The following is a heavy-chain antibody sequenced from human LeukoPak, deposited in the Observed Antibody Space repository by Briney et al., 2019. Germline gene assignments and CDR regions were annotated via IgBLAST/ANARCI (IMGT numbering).Heavy chain of an antibody. J-gene: IGHJ4*02. D-gene: IGHD3-10*01. CDR2: IGPADDT. CDR1: GFTFSSHD. CDR3: ARDLGSYFTMVWGPGGGYFDY. V-gene: IGHV3-13*04. Sequence: PGGSLRLSCAASGFTFSSHDMHWVRQVTGKGLEWVSAIGPADDTYYSDSDSVRGRFTISRDNSKNTLYLQMNSLRAEDTAVYYCARDLGSYFTMVWGPGGGYFDYWGQGTLVTVSS.